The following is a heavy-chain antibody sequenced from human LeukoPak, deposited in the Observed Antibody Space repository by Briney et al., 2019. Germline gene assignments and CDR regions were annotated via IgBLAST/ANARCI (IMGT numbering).Heavy chain of an antibody. V-gene: IGHV4-30-2*01. CDR3: ARDHVVVVAATPVSLYYYYGMDV. CDR1: GGSISSGGYS. Sequence: PSQTLSLTCAVSGGSISSGGYSWSWIRQPPGKGLEWIGYIYHSGSTYYNPSLKSRVTISVDRSKNQFSLKLSSVTAADTAVYYCARDHVVVVAATPVSLYYYYGMDVWGQGTTVTVSS. J-gene: IGHJ6*02. CDR2: IYHSGST. D-gene: IGHD2-15*01.